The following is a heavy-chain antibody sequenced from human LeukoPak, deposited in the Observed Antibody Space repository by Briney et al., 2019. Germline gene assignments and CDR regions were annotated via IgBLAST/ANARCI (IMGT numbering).Heavy chain of an antibody. Sequence: PGGSLRLSCAASGFTFSSYSMNWVRQAPGKGLEWVSSISSSSSYIYYADSVKGRFTISRDNAKNSLYLQMNSLRAEDTAVYYCARAGGHYNWNFGDAIDIWGQGTMVTVSS. CDR1: GFTFSSYS. J-gene: IGHJ3*02. CDR2: ISSSSSYI. CDR3: ARAGGHYNWNFGDAIDI. D-gene: IGHD1-20*01. V-gene: IGHV3-21*01.